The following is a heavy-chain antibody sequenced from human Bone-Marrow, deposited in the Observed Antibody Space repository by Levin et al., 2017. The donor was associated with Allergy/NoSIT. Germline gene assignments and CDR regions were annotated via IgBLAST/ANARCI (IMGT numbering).Heavy chain of an antibody. CDR3: ATSPNHDLDV. Sequence: PGGSLRLSCAASGLPFRNYWMSWVRQAPGKGLEWVANIREDGSEKYYVDSVKGRFTISRDNAEKSLYLQMNSLRAEDTAVYYCATSPNHDLDVWGQGTTVIVSS. CDR2: IREDGSEK. V-gene: IGHV3-7*01. J-gene: IGHJ6*02. CDR1: GLPFRNYW. D-gene: IGHD1-14*01.